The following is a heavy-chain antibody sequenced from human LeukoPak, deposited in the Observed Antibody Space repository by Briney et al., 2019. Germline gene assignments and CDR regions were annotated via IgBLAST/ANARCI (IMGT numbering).Heavy chain of an antibody. D-gene: IGHD2-2*01. CDR3: ARYTSPSKFDY. Sequence: GASVKASCKASGYTFTGSYIHWLRQAPGQGLEWMGWINPNTGATNYAQKFQGRATMTRDTSVSTAYMELNRLKSDGTAMFYCARYTSPSKFDYWGQGTLVTVSS. V-gene: IGHV1-2*02. CDR2: INPNTGAT. CDR1: GYTFTGSY. J-gene: IGHJ4*02.